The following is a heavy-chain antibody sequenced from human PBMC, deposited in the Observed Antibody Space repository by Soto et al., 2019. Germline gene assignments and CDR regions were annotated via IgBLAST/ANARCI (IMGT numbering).Heavy chain of an antibody. CDR2: IYYSRSV. V-gene: IGHV4-39*01. D-gene: IGHD3-10*01. CDR3: ARHRGYNYGHVDY. CDR1: GGFISSDGFY. Sequence: SETLSLTCSVSGGFISSDGFYWGWIRQPPGKGLEWIGSIYYSRSVYYSPSLRGRATISVDTSKNQVSLKLSSVAATDTAVYYCARHRGYNYGHVDYWGPGTLVTVSS. J-gene: IGHJ4*02.